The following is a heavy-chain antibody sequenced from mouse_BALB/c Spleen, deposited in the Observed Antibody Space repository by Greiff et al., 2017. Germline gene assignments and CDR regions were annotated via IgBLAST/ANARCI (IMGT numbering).Heavy chain of an antibody. CDR2: IYPGDGST. J-gene: IGHJ3*01. CDR3: AKGFYYGNYEAWFAY. CDR1: GYTFTSYY. V-gene: IGHV1S56*01. D-gene: IGHD2-1*01. Sequence: QVQLKESGPELVKPGASVKMSCKASGYTFTSYYIHWVKQRPGQGLEWIGWIYPGDGSTKYNEKFKGKTTLTADKSSSTAYMLLSSLTSEDSAIYFCAKGFYYGNYEAWFAYWGQGTLVTVSA.